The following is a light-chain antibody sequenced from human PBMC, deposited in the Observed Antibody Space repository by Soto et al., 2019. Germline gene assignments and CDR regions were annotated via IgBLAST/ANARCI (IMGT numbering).Light chain of an antibody. V-gene: IGKV1-27*01. CDR1: QGIGVY. J-gene: IGKJ4*01. CDR3: QKYNSAPLT. Sequence: DIQMTQSPSSLSASFGDRVTITCRASQGIGVYLACFQQKPGNAPKLLIYAASTLQSGVPSRFSGSGSGTDFTLTISGLQPEDVATYYCQKYNSAPLTFGGGTKVEI. CDR2: AAS.